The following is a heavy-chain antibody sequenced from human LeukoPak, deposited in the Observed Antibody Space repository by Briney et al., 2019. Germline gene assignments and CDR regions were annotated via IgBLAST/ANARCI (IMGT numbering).Heavy chain of an antibody. D-gene: IGHD3-22*01. Sequence: GGSLRLSCAASGITFSSYGMYWVRQAPGKGLEWVAVISHDGSNKYYADSVKGRFTISRDNSKNTLYLQMNSLRAEDTAVYYCARVKYDSSGYLPYYYYGMDVWGQGTTVTVSS. CDR2: ISHDGSNK. J-gene: IGHJ6*02. CDR3: ARVKYDSSGYLPYYYYGMDV. CDR1: GITFSSYG. V-gene: IGHV3-30*03.